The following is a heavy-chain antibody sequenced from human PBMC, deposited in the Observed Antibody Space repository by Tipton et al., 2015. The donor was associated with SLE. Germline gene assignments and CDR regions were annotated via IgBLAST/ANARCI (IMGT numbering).Heavy chain of an antibody. D-gene: IGHD6-13*01. J-gene: IGHJ4*02. CDR3: ARDPQGSTSAYSSSWHYFDY. CDR1: GFTFSDYY. CDR2: ISSSSSYT. Sequence: SLRLSCAASGFTFSDYYMSWIRQAPGKGLEWVSYISSSSSYTNYADSVKGRFTISRDNAKNSLYLQMNSLRAEDTAVYYCARDPQGSTSAYSSSWHYFDYWGQGTLVTVSS. V-gene: IGHV3-11*06.